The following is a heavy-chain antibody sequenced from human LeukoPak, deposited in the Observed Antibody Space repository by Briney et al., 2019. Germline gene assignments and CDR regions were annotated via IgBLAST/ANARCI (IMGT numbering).Heavy chain of an antibody. J-gene: IGHJ5*02. D-gene: IGHD6-6*01. V-gene: IGHV1-69*13. CDR2: IIPIFGTA. Sequence: GASVKVSCKASGGTFSSYAISWVRQAPGQGLEWMGGIIPIFGTANYAQKFQGRVTITADESTSTAYMELSSLRSEDTAVYYCARDAEYSNSWFDPWGQGTLVTVSS. CDR3: ARDAEYSNSWFDP. CDR1: GGTFSSYA.